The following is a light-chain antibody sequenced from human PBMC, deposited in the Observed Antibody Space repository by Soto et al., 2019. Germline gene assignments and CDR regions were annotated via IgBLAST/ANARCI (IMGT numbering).Light chain of an antibody. CDR3: QKYNSGLRT. J-gene: IGKJ3*01. CDR1: QGISNN. Sequence: DIQMTQSPSSLPASVGDRVTITCRASQGISNNLAWYQQKPGKVPKLLIYAASTLQAALPTRCGGSGSGTDFTPSISRLQPEDVANYYCQKYNSGLRTFGPGNKVDIK. V-gene: IGKV1-27*01. CDR2: AAS.